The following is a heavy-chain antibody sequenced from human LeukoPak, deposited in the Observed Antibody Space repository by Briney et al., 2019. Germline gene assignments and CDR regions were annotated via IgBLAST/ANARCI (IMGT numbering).Heavy chain of an antibody. Sequence: GGSLRLSCAASGFTFRSYSMNWVRQAQGKGLEWVSTISGSGGSTYYADSVKGRFTISRDNSKNTLYLQMNSLRAEDTAVYYCAKDPVLSTYYDILTGYDVYGGQGTLVSVSS. CDR1: GFTFRSYS. J-gene: IGHJ4*02. D-gene: IGHD3-9*01. CDR2: ISGSGGST. V-gene: IGHV3-23*01. CDR3: AKDPVLSTYYDILTGYDVY.